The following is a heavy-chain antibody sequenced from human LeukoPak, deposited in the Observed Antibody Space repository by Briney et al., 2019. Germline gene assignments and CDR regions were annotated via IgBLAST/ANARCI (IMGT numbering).Heavy chain of an antibody. CDR2: IYYNGNT. Sequence: NPSETLSLTCTVSGGSVSNYYWSWIRQPPGKELEWVGYIYYNGNTNYNPPLKSRVTISVDTSKNQFSLKLRSVTTAGTAIYYCARPLGTDAFDVWGQGAMVTVSS. CDR1: GGSVSNYY. CDR3: ARPLGTDAFDV. V-gene: IGHV4-59*02. D-gene: IGHD1-26*01. J-gene: IGHJ3*01.